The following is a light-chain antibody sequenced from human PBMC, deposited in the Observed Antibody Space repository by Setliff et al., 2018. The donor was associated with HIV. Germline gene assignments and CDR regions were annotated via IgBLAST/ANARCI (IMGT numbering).Light chain of an antibody. CDR1: QSVSSSY. V-gene: IGKV3-20*01. CDR2: GAS. J-gene: IGKJ4*01. Sequence: EIVLTQSPGTLSLSPGERATLSCRASQSVSSSYLAWYQQKPGQAPRLLIYGASSRATGTPDRFSGSGSGSDFTLTISRLEPEDFAVYYCQQYGDSAFTFGGGTKVDIK. CDR3: QQYGDSAFT.